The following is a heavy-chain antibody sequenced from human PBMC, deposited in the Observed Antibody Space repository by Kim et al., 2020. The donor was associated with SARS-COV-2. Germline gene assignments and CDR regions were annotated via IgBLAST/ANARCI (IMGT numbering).Heavy chain of an antibody. CDR2: T. V-gene: IGHV3-74*01. D-gene: IGHD2-15*01. CDR3: TRGGGMVDLDS. Sequence: TAYAASVKGRFTISRDNAKNTLYLQMNSLTAEDTAVYYCTRGGGMVDLDSWGQGTLVTVSS. J-gene: IGHJ4*02.